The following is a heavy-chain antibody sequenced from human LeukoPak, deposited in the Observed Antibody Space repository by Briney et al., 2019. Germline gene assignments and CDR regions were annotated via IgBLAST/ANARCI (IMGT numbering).Heavy chain of an antibody. CDR1: GFTFGDYA. Sequence: GGSLRLSCTASGFTFGDYAMSWVRQAPGKGLEWVSGISGSGGSTYYADSVKGRFTISRDNSKHTLYVQINSLRAEDTAVYYCAKDPTDFDSSGQTYFDYWGQGTLVTVSS. CDR3: AKDPTDFDSSGQTYFDY. D-gene: IGHD3-22*01. J-gene: IGHJ4*02. V-gene: IGHV3-23*01. CDR2: ISGSGGST.